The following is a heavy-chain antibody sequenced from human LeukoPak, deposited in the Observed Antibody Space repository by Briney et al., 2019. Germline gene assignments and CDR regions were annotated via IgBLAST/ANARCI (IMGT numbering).Heavy chain of an antibody. D-gene: IGHD2-15*01. CDR2: ISDGGNT. CDR3: AKSPLAYCSGGSCYVYFDH. Sequence: GGSLRLSCAASGFTVSYNYTTWVRQAPGKGLEWISTISDGGNTYYADSVKGRFTIFRDNSKNTMYLQLSSLRAEDTAVYYCAKSPLAYCSGGSCYVYFDHWGQGTLVTVSS. CDR1: GFTVSYNY. V-gene: IGHV3-53*01. J-gene: IGHJ4*02.